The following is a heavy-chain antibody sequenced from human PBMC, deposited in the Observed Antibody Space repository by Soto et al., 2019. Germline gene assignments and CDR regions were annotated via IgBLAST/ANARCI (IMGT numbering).Heavy chain of an antibody. D-gene: IGHD2-15*01. J-gene: IGHJ4*02. V-gene: IGHV3-23*01. Sequence: GGSLRLSCAASGFTFSSYAMSWVRQAPGKGLEWVSAISGSGGSTYYADSVKGRFTISRDNSKNTLYLQMNSLRAEDTAVYYCAREAVVAATRRGYYFDYWGQGTLVTVSS. CDR2: ISGSGGST. CDR1: GFTFSSYA. CDR3: AREAVVAATRRGYYFDY.